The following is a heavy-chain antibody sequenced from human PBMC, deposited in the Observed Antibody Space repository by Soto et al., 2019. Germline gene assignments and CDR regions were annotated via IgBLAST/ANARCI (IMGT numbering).Heavy chain of an antibody. V-gene: IGHV4-38-2*01. Sequence: ATLSLTCAASGHSIGSAYNWGWFRQPPGKGLECLGTIYQSGSTDYNPSLKSRVTISVDTSKNQFSLKLRSVTAADTAVYFCARLTATHESHXWGQGTLVTVSX. J-gene: IGHJ4*02. CDR2: IYQSGST. CDR1: GHSIGSAYN. D-gene: IGHD7-27*01. CDR3: ARLTATHESHX.